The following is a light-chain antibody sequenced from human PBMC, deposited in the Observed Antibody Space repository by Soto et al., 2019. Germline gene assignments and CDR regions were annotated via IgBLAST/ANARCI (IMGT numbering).Light chain of an antibody. Sequence: DIVLTQSPGTLSLSPGARATLSCRASQLVVTDYLHWYQQKHGQAPRLLIYRALSRATGIPDRFSGSGSRTDFTLTISRLEPEDCAVYYCQRFGRSVTFGPGTKVDIK. J-gene: IGKJ3*01. V-gene: IGKV3-20*01. CDR3: QRFGRSVT. CDR1: QLVVTDY. CDR2: RAL.